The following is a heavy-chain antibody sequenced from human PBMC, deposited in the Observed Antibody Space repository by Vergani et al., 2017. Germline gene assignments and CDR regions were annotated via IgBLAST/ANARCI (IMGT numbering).Heavy chain of an antibody. J-gene: IGHJ6*02. CDR1: GFTFSSYS. D-gene: IGHD2/OR15-2a*01. Sequence: EVQLVESGGGLVKPGGSLRLSCAASGFTFSSYSMNWVRQATGKGLEWVSSISSSSSYIYYADSVKGRFTISRDNAKNSLYLQMNSLRAEDTAVYYCARDHEDNIRVHYYGMDVWGQGTTVTVSS. V-gene: IGHV3-21*01. CDR3: ARDHEDNIRVHYYGMDV. CDR2: ISSSSSYI.